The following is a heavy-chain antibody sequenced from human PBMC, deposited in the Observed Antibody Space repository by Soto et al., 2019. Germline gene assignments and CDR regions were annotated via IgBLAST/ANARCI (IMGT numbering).Heavy chain of an antibody. CDR2: IYNSGST. CDR1: GGSISSYY. Sequence: QVQLQESGPGLVKPSETLSLTCTVSGGSISSYYWSWIRQPPGKGLEWIGYIYNSGSTNYNPSLKPRVNRSVDPSKNHFSLKLSSVTAADAAVYYCPGGSTGYSCSWYWYWGQGALVTVSS. J-gene: IGHJ4*02. CDR3: PGGSTGYSCSWYWY. D-gene: IGHD6-13*01. V-gene: IGHV4-4*08.